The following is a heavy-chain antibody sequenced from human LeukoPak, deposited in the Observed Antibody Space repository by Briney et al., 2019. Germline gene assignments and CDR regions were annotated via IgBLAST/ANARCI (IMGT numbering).Heavy chain of an antibody. V-gene: IGHV3-23*01. D-gene: IGHD4-17*01. CDR2: ISGSGGST. Sequence: PGGSLRLSCAASGFTFSSYAMSWVRQAPGKGLEWVSAISGSGGSTYYADSVKGRFTISRDNSKNTLYLQMNSLRAEDTAVYYCAKGFLYYGDAGYNYWGQGTLVTVSS. CDR1: GFTFSSYA. CDR3: AKGFLYYGDAGYNY. J-gene: IGHJ4*02.